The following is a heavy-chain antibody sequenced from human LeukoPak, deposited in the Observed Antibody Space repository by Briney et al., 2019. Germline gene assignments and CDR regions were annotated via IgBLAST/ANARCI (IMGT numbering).Heavy chain of an antibody. CDR1: GFTFASYA. D-gene: IGHD3-10*01. V-gene: IGHV3-23*01. Sequence: PGGCLTLSCAATGFTFASYAMSWVRPVSGKGMAWASAICCSGSDTYYADSVKGRFTISRDNSKSTLYLQMNSLRAEDTTVYYCAKDLGGEGGSGFPGYWGRGTLVTVSS. J-gene: IGHJ4*02. CDR3: AKDLGGEGGSGFPGY. CDR2: ICCSGSDT.